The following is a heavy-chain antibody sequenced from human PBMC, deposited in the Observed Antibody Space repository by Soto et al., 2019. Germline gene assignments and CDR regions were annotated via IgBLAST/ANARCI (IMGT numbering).Heavy chain of an antibody. CDR2: INPSGGST. D-gene: IGHD2-15*01. Sequence: GASVKVSCKASGCTFTSYYMHWVRQAPGQGLEWMGIINPSGGSTSYAQKFQGRVTMTRDTSTSTVYMELSSLRSEDTAVYYCARNQTPRQYCSGGSCSTDFDYWGQGTLVTVSS. CDR3: ARNQTPRQYCSGGSCSTDFDY. V-gene: IGHV1-46*01. J-gene: IGHJ4*02. CDR1: GCTFTSYY.